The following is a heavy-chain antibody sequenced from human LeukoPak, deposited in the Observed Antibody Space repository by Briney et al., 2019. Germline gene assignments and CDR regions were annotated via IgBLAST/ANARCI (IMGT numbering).Heavy chain of an antibody. D-gene: IGHD6-13*01. CDR3: ARDKLVRSFDY. V-gene: IGHV3-30-3*01. J-gene: IGHJ4*02. CDR2: ISYDGSNK. CDR1: GFTFSSYA. Sequence: GGSLRLSCAASGFTFSSYAMHWVRQAPGRGLEWVAVISYDGSNKYYADSVKGRFTISRDNSKNTLYLQMNSLRAEDTAVYYCARDKLVRSFDYWGQGTLVTVSS.